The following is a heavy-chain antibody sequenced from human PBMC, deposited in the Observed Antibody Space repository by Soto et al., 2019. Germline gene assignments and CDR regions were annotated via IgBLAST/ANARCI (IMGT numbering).Heavy chain of an antibody. CDR3: TRGYCTSNSCHYYYDY. J-gene: IGHJ4*02. CDR2: INHSGST. CDR1: GGSFSGYY. Sequence: SETLSLTCAVYGGSFSGYYWSWIRQTPGKGLEWIGEINHSGSTNYNPSLKSRLTISVDTSKNLFSLKLSSVAAADTAVYYCTRGYCTSNSCHYYYDYWGQGTPVTVSS. V-gene: IGHV4-34*01. D-gene: IGHD2-2*01.